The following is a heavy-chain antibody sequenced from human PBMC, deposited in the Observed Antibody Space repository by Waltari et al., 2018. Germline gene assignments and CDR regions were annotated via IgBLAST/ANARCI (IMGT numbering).Heavy chain of an antibody. Sequence: QVQLVQSAADVNKPGASVKFSCMASRYNFTGYSIPWGRQAPGQGVGLMGRINPNSGGTNYAQKFQGRVTMTRDTSISTAYMELSRLRSDDTAVYYWARTGAVAGPDYWGQGTLVTVSS. V-gene: IGHV1-2*06. CDR2: INPNSGGT. J-gene: IGHJ4*02. CDR1: RYNFTGYS. D-gene: IGHD6-19*01. CDR3: ARTGAVAGPDY.